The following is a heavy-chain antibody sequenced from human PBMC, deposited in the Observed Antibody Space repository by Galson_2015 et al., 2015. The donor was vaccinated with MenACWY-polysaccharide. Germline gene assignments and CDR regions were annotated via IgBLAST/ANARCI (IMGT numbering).Heavy chain of an antibody. D-gene: IGHD4/OR15-4a*01. J-gene: IGHJ4*02. CDR3: ATGAGDFDH. Sequence: ETLSLTCSVSGGSITSWCYSWIRQSAGTGLEWIGRVCSPGNTKYNPSFESRVTMSLDTSKNQISLHLRSLTAADTAVFFCATGAGDFDHWGQGTRVTVSS. CDR1: GGSITSWC. CDR2: VCSPGNT. V-gene: IGHV4-4*07.